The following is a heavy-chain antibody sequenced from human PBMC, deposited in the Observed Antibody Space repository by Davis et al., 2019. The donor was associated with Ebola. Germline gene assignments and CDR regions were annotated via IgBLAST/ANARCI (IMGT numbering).Heavy chain of an antibody. Sequence: GSLRLSCTVSGGSISSYYWSWIRQPPGKGLEWIGYIYYSGSTNYNPSLKSRVTISVDTSKNQFSLKLSSVTAADTAVYYCARRTYYYDSSGYHSGSFDIWGQGTMVTVSS. CDR2: IYYSGST. V-gene: IGHV4-59*08. CDR3: ARRTYYYDSSGYHSGSFDI. J-gene: IGHJ3*02. D-gene: IGHD3-22*01. CDR1: GGSISSYY.